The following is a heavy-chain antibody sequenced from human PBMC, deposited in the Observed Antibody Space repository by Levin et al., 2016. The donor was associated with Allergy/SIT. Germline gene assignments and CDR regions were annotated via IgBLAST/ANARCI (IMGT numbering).Heavy chain of an antibody. CDR2: ISSSSSYI. CDR3: ARDFCSLLGGSCRLYYYGMDV. V-gene: IGHV3-21*01. J-gene: IGHJ6*02. Sequence: GESLKISCAASGFTFSSYSMNWVRQAPGKGLEWVSSISSSSSYIYYADSVKGRFTISRDNAKNSLYLQMNSLRAEDTAVYYCARDFCSLLGGSCRLYYYGMDVWGQGTTVTVS. CDR1: GFTFSSYS. D-gene: IGHD2-15*01.